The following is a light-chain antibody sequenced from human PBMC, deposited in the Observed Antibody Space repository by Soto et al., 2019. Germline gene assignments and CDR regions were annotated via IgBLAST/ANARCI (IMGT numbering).Light chain of an antibody. CDR3: QQYNNWPPT. V-gene: IGKV3-15*01. CDR2: GAS. CDR1: QSVSSN. Sequence: EIVMTQSPATLSVSPGERVTLSCRASQSVSSNLAWYQQKPGQAPRLLIHGASTRATSIPARFRGSGSGTEFTLTISSLQSEDSAVYYCQQYNNWPPTFGGGTKVEIK. J-gene: IGKJ4*01.